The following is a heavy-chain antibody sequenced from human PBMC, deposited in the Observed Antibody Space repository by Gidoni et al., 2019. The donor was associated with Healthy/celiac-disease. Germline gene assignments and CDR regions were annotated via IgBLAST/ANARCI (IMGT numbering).Heavy chain of an antibody. D-gene: IGHD5-18*01. J-gene: IGHJ4*02. Sequence: QVQLVQSGAEVKKPGASVKVSCQVSGSPLTELSMHWVRQAPGKGLEWMGGFDPEDGETIYAQKFQGRVTMTEDTSTDTAYMELSSLRSEDTAVYYCATGVQLWSLFDYWGQGTLVTVSS. CDR3: ATGVQLWSLFDY. CDR1: GSPLTELS. V-gene: IGHV1-24*01. CDR2: FDPEDGET.